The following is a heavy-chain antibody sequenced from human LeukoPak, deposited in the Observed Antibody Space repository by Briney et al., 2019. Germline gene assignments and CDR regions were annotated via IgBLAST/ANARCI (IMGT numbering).Heavy chain of an antibody. V-gene: IGHV3-23*01. CDR2: ISGSGGST. CDR1: GFTFSSYA. J-gene: IGHJ5*02. Sequence: GGSLRLSCAASGFTFSSYAMSWVRQAPGKGLEWVSAISGSGGSTYYADSVKGRFTISRDNAKNSLYLQMNSLRAEDTAVYYCARLVYYYGSGSYYEANWFDPWGQGTLVTVSS. D-gene: IGHD3-10*01. CDR3: ARLVYYYGSGSYYEANWFDP.